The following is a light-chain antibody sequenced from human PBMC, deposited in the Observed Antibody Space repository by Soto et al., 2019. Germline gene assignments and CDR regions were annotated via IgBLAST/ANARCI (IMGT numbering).Light chain of an antibody. CDR3: PHSYSTPWT. CDR2: AAS. J-gene: IGKJ1*01. V-gene: IGKV1-39*01. Sequence: DIQMNKSPSSLSASVGDRVTIACRASQSISSYLNWYQQKPGKAPKLLIYAASSLQSGVPSRFSGSGSGTDFTLTISSLQPEDFATYYCPHSYSTPWTFCQGTRVDI. CDR1: QSISSY.